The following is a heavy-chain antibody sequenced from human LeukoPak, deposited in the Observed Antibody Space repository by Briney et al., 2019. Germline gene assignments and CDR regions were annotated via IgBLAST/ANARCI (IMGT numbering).Heavy chain of an antibody. Sequence: GGSLRLSCVASEFTVRSNYVSWVRQAPGKGLEWVSVLHSGGDTYYADSVKGRFTISRDDSKNTLYLQMNSLRAEDTAVYYCARGKVYYYYDYWGQGTQVTVSS. V-gene: IGHV3-53*01. D-gene: IGHD5/OR15-5a*01. CDR2: LHSGGDT. CDR1: EFTVRSNY. CDR3: ARGKVYYYYDY. J-gene: IGHJ4*02.